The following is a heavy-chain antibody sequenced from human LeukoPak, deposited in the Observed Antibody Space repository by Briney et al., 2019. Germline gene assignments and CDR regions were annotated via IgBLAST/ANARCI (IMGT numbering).Heavy chain of an antibody. CDR2: IIPIFGTA. V-gene: IGHV1-69*01. Sequence: SVKVSCKASGGTFSSYAISWVRQAPGQGLEWMGGIIPIFGTANYAQKFQGRVTITADESTSTAYMELSSLRSEDTAVYYCARESLLWFGVSGEYYFDYWGQGTLVTVSS. J-gene: IGHJ4*02. D-gene: IGHD3-10*01. CDR3: ARESLLWFGVSGEYYFDY. CDR1: GGTFSSYA.